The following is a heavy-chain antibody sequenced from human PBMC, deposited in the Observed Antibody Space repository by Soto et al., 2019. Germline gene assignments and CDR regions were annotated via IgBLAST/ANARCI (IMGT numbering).Heavy chain of an antibody. CDR2: IYNGGST. CDR1: GCTFRNYG. D-gene: IGHD3-10*01. J-gene: IGHJ4*02. CDR3: ARGHYGSPPGYLDY. Sequence: GGSLRLSWAASGCTFRNYGMNWVRQAPGEGLEWVSVIYNGGSTYYGDSMKGRFTISRDISQNTLYLQMNSLRVEDTAVYYCARGHYGSPPGYLDYWGQGTLVTVSS. V-gene: IGHV3-66*01.